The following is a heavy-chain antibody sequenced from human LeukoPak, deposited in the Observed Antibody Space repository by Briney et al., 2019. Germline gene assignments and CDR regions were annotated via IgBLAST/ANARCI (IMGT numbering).Heavy chain of an antibody. CDR2: ISSSSSYI. V-gene: IGHV3-21*01. Sequence: GGSLRLSCAASGFTFSSYSMNWVRQAPGKGLEWVSSISSSSSYIYYADSVKGRFTISRDNAKNPLYLQMNSLRAEDTAVYYCARDSENSGYDAYYYYGMDVWGQGTTVTVSS. CDR3: ARDSENSGYDAYYYYGMDV. J-gene: IGHJ6*02. D-gene: IGHD5-12*01. CDR1: GFTFSSYS.